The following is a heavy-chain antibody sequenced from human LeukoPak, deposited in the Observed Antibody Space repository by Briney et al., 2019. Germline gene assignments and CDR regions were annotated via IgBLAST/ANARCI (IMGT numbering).Heavy chain of an antibody. J-gene: IGHJ4*02. CDR3: AGSGHYGY. V-gene: IGHV3-23*01. CDR1: GFTFSIYA. Sequence: PGGSLRLSCAASGFTFSIYAMNWVRQAPGKGLEWVSAMSGSGETTYYADSVKGRFTISRDNSKNTLFLQMNSLRAEDTAVYYCAGSGHYGYWGQGTLVTVSS. D-gene: IGHD3-3*01. CDR2: MSGSGETT.